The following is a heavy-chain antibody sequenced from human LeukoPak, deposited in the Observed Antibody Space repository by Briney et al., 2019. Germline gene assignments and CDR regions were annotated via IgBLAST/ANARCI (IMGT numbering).Heavy chain of an antibody. D-gene: IGHD3-22*01. V-gene: IGHV3-23*01. CDR1: GFTFRSYA. J-gene: IGHJ1*01. CDR2: INGSGGTT. CDR3: AKDSGPDSHGYREYLQR. Sequence: GGSLRLSCAASGFTFRSYAMIWVRQAPGQGLECVSEINGSGGTTYYAGSVKSRFTISRDSSKKTLYLQMSSLRAEDTAVYYCAKDSGPDSHGYREYLQRWGQGTLVTVSS.